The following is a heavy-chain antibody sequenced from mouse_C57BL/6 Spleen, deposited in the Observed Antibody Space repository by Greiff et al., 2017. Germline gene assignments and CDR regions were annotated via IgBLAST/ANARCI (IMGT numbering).Heavy chain of an antibody. CDR2: IYPRSGNT. CDR1: GYTFTSYG. V-gene: IGHV1-81*01. J-gene: IGHJ4*01. D-gene: IGHD2-12*01. CDR3: ARSPYSPHAMDY. Sequence: VQLVESGAELARPGASVKLSCKASGYTFTSYGISWVKQRTGQGLEWIGEIYPRSGNTYYNEKFKGKATLTADKSSSTAYMELRSLTSEDSAVYFCARSPYSPHAMDYWGQGTSVTVSS.